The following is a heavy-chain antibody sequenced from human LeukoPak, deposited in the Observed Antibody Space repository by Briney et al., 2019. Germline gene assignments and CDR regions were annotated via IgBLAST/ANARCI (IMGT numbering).Heavy chain of an antibody. CDR1: GFIFSDYY. D-gene: IGHD6-19*01. J-gene: IGHJ4*02. CDR2: ISPSGLTI. V-gene: IGHV3-11*01. CDR3: ARSIAVAEPFDH. Sequence: GESLRLSCAASGFIFSDYYMSWIRQAPGKGLEWVSYISPSGLTIYYADSVRGRFTISRDNAKNSLSLQMNSLRAEDTAVYFCARSIAVAEPFDHWGQGTLVPVSS.